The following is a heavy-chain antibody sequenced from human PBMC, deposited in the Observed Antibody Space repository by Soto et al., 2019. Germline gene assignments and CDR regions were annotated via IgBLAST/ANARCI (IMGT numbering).Heavy chain of an antibody. Sequence: SETLSLTCAVYGGSFSGYYWSWIRQPPGKGLEWIGEINHSGSTNYNPSLKSRVTISVDTSKNQFSLKLSSVTAADTAVYYCARGRRSGWYVPYYDYWGQGTLVTVSS. J-gene: IGHJ4*02. CDR2: INHSGST. D-gene: IGHD6-19*01. CDR1: GGSFSGYY. CDR3: ARGRRSGWYVPYYDY. V-gene: IGHV4-34*01.